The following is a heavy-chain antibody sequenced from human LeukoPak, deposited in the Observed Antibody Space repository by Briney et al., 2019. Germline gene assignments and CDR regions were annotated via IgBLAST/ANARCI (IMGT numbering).Heavy chain of an antibody. CDR2: IRYDGSNK. D-gene: IGHD2-2*01. Sequence: GGSLRLSCAASGFTFSSYGMHWVRQAPGKGLEWVAFIRYDGSNKYYVDSVKGRFTISRDNSKNTLYLQMNSLRAEDTAVYYCAKDGRPKRGCSSTSCLNYLDYWGQGTLVTVSS. J-gene: IGHJ4*02. V-gene: IGHV3-30*02. CDR3: AKDGRPKRGCSSTSCLNYLDY. CDR1: GFTFSSYG.